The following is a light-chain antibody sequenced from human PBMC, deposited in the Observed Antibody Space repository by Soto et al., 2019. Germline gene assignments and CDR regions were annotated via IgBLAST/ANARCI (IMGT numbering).Light chain of an antibody. CDR1: NFGGKS. V-gene: IGLV3-21*02. CDR3: QVWDNNYDHYV. CDR2: DDG. Sequence: SYELTQPPSVSVAPGQTARITCGGNNFGGKSLHWYQQKPGQAPVLVVYDDGDRPSGIPERFSGSNSGNTATLTISRVEAGDEADYYCQVWDNNYDHYVFGTGTKVTVL. J-gene: IGLJ1*01.